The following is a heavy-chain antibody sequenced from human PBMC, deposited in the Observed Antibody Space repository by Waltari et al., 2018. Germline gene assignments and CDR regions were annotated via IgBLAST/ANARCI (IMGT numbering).Heavy chain of an antibody. CDR3: ARDRDPYYHDSTRGAFDI. CDR2: ISISGNYI. V-gene: IGHV3-21*02. D-gene: IGHD3-16*01. J-gene: IGHJ3*02. Sequence: VQLVESGGGLVKPGGSLRLSCAASGFTFSDYSMIWVRQAPGKGLGWVSTISISGNYIYYAESVRGRITISRDNAKNSLHLQMNNWRAEDTALYSCARDRDPYYHDSTRGAFDIWGQGTMVTVSP. CDR1: GFTFSDYS.